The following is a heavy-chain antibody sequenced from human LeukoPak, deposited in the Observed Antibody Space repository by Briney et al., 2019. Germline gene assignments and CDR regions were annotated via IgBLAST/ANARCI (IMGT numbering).Heavy chain of an antibody. CDR2: IRYDGSNK. CDR3: ARGLRDNYNYHAFHV. J-gene: IGHJ3*01. CDR1: GFTFSSYG. D-gene: IGHD5-24*01. V-gene: IGHV3-30*02. Sequence: PGGSLRLSCAASGFTFSSYGMHWVRQAPGKGLEWVAFIRYDGSNKYYADSVKGRFTLSRDDSKNSLDLQMNSLRADDTAIYYCARGLRDNYNYHAFHVWGQGTLVTVSS.